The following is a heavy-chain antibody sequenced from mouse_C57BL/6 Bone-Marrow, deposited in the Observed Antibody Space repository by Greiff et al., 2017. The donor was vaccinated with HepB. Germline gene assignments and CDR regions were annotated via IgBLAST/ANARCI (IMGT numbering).Heavy chain of an antibody. D-gene: IGHD2-2*01. J-gene: IGHJ4*01. Sequence: EVKLVESGGGLVQSGRSLRLSCATSGFTFSDFYMEWVRQAPGKGLEWIAASRNKANDYTTEYSASVKGRFIVSRDTSQSILYLQMNALRAEDTAIYYCARDERMVTTNYAMDYWGQGTAVTVSS. V-gene: IGHV7-1*01. CDR1: GFTFSDFY. CDR3: ARDERMVTTNYAMDY. CDR2: SRNKANDYTT.